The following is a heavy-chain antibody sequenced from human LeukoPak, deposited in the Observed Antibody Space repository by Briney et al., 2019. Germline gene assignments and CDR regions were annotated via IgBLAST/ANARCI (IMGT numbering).Heavy chain of an antibody. CDR2: ISWNSGSI. J-gene: IGHJ4*02. CDR1: GFTFDDYA. V-gene: IGHV3-9*01. CDR3: AKDTDYDILTNFDY. Sequence: GGSLRLSCAASGFTFDDYAMHWVRHAPGKGLEWVSGISWNSGSIGYADSVKGRFTISRDNAKNSLYLQMNSLRAEDTALYYCAKDTDYDILTNFDYWGQGTLVTVSS. D-gene: IGHD3-9*01.